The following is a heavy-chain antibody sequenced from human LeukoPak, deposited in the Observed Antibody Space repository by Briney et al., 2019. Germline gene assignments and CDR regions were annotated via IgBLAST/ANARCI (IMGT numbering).Heavy chain of an antibody. CDR3: ARGRRGSTTVTKVRYYYYGMDV. CDR2: INHSGST. CDR1: GGSFSGYY. Sequence: PSETLSLTCAVYGGSFSGYYWSWIRQPPGKGLEWIGEINHSGSTNYNPSLKSRVTISVDTSKNQFSLKLSSVTAADTAVYYCARGRRGSTTVTKVRYYYYGMDVWGQGTTVTVSS. J-gene: IGHJ6*02. D-gene: IGHD4-17*01. V-gene: IGHV4-34*01.